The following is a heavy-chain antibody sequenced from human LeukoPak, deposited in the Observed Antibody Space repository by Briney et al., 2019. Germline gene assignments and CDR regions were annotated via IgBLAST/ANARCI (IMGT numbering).Heavy chain of an antibody. CDR1: GYSFTGYF. CDR2: IDPNSGGT. Sequence: ASVKVSCKASGYSFTGYFIHWVRQAPGQGLEWMGCIDPNSGGTKYAQKFQGRVSMPRDTSTRTAHMELSRLRSDDTAVYFCARSGSTGYSLDYWGQGTLVTVSS. V-gene: IGHV1-2*02. CDR3: ARSGSTGYSLDY. D-gene: IGHD3-22*01. J-gene: IGHJ4*02.